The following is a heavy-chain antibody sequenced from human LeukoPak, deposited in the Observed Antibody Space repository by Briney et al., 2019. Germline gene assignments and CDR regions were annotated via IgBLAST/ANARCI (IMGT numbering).Heavy chain of an antibody. CDR2: FDPEDGET. CDR3: ATDLRYSSGPHWFDP. Sequence: ASVKVSCMVSGYTLTELSMHWVRQAPGEGLEWMGGFDPEDGETIYAQKFQRRVTMTEDTSTDTAYMELSSLRSEDTAVYYCATDLRYSSGPHWFDPWGQGTLVTVSS. D-gene: IGHD6-19*01. V-gene: IGHV1-24*01. CDR1: GYTLTELS. J-gene: IGHJ5*02.